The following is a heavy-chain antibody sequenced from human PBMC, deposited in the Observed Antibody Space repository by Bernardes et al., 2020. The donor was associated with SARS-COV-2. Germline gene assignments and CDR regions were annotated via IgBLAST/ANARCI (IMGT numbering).Heavy chain of an antibody. V-gene: IGHV4-59*01. J-gene: IGHJ6*03. D-gene: IGHD1-1*01. Sequence: SETLSLTRTVSGGSISSYYWSWIRQPPGKGLEWIGYIYYSGSTNYNPSLKSRVTISVDTSKNQFSLKLSSVTAADTAVYYCARVSMGVDWNYMDVWGKGTTVTVSS. CDR1: GGSISSYY. CDR3: ARVSMGVDWNYMDV. CDR2: IYYSGST.